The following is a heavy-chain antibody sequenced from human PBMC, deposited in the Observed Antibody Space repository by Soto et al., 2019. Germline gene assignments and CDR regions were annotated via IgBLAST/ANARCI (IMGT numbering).Heavy chain of an antibody. Sequence: QVQLVQSVAEVKKPGSSVKVSCKASGGTFSSYAITWVRQAPGQGLEWMGGIIPILGSANYAQKFQDRVTITADESTSTTYMELSSLISEDAAVYYCASRERVYAFDIWGQGTMVTVSS. J-gene: IGHJ3*02. CDR1: GGTFSSYA. CDR3: ASRERVYAFDI. V-gene: IGHV1-69*01. D-gene: IGHD1-26*01. CDR2: IIPILGSA.